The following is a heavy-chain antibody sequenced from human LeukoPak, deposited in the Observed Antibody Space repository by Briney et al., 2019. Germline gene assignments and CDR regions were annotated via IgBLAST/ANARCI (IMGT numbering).Heavy chain of an antibody. Sequence: SETLSLTCAVYGGSFSGYYWSWIRQPPGKGLEWIGEINHSGSTNYNPSLKSRVTISVDTSKNQFSLKLSSVTAADTAVYYCARHVRWLRFYIRHWFDPWGQGTLVTVSS. D-gene: IGHD5-12*01. CDR2: INHSGST. V-gene: IGHV4-34*01. CDR3: ARHVRWLRFYIRHWFDP. J-gene: IGHJ5*02. CDR1: GGSFSGYY.